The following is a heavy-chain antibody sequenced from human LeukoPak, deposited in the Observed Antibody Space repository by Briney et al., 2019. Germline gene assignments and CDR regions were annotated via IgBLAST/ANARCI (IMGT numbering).Heavy chain of an antibody. Sequence: GGSLRLSCAASGFTFSSCWMHWVRQARGKGLGWVSLINPAGGTTTYADSVRGRFTISRDTAKNTLYLQMNSLRAEGTAVYYYAKSLLTTASGTGRAFDIWGQGTMVTVSS. CDR1: GFTFSSCW. J-gene: IGHJ3*02. CDR2: INPAGGTT. CDR3: AKSLLTTASGTGRAFDI. V-gene: IGHV3-74*01. D-gene: IGHD1-26*01.